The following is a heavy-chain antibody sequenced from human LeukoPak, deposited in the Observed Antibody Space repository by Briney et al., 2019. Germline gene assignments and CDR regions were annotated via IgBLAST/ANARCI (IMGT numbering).Heavy chain of an antibody. J-gene: IGHJ4*02. CDR3: ARDSDYYDSSGYYPLDY. D-gene: IGHD3-22*01. CDR2: IYYSGSA. V-gene: IGHV4-34*01. CDR1: GGSFSGYY. Sequence: SETLSLTCAVYGGSFSGYYWSWIRQPPGKGLEWIGSIYYSGSAYYNPSRKSRVTMSVDTSKNQFSLKLTSVTAADTAVYYCARDSDYYDSSGYYPLDYWGQGTLVTVSS.